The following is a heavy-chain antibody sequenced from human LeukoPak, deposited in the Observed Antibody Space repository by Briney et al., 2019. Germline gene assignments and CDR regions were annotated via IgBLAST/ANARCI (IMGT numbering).Heavy chain of an antibody. CDR2: ISGSSSVI. J-gene: IGHJ4*02. V-gene: IGHV3-48*04. CDR3: AKDTRYYYDSSGPYYFDY. D-gene: IGHD3-22*01. Sequence: PGGSLRLSCVASGFTFNSYGLNWVRQAPGKGLEWVSYISGSSSVIHYADSAKGRFTISRDNAKNSLYLQMNSLRGEDTAVYYCAKDTRYYYDSSGPYYFDYWGQGTLVTVSS. CDR1: GFTFNSYG.